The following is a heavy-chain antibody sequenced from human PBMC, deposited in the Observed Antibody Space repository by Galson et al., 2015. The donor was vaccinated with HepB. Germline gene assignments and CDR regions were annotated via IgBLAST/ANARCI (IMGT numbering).Heavy chain of an antibody. Sequence: SVKVSCKASGYTFTSYGISWVRQAPGQGLEWMGWISAYNGNTNYAQKLQGRVTMTTDTSTSTAYIELRSLRSDDTAVYYCARDPQKWLVQAHDAFDIWGQGTMVTVSS. CDR2: ISAYNGNT. CDR1: GYTFTSYG. CDR3: ARDPQKWLVQAHDAFDI. J-gene: IGHJ3*02. V-gene: IGHV1-18*04. D-gene: IGHD6-19*01.